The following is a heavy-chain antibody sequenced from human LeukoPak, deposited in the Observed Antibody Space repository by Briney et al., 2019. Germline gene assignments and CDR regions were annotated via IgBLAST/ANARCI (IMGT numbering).Heavy chain of an antibody. V-gene: IGHV4-30-4*08. D-gene: IGHD2-2*01. CDR1: GGSISSGDYY. CDR3: ARAGSRIVPYY. J-gene: IGHJ4*02. CDR2: IYYSGST. Sequence: SQTLSLTCIVSGGSISSGDYYWSWIRQPPGMGLEWIGYIYYSGSTYYNPSLKSRVTISVDTSKNQFSLNLSSVTAADTAVYYCARAGSRIVPYYWGQGTLVTVFS.